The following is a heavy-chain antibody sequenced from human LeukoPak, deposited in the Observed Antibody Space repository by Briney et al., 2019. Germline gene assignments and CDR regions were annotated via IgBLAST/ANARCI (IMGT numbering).Heavy chain of an antibody. J-gene: IGHJ4*02. D-gene: IGHD3-9*01. CDR3: TRDLTISGPIGY. CDR1: GYTFTDYA. V-gene: IGHV1-2*06. Sequence: ASVKVSCKASGYTFTDYAIHCVRQAPGQGLEWMGRIDPHSGGTNYAQKFQGRVTLTRDASISTAYMELSRLRSDDTAFYYCTRDLTISGPIGYWGQETLVTVSS. CDR2: IDPHSGGT.